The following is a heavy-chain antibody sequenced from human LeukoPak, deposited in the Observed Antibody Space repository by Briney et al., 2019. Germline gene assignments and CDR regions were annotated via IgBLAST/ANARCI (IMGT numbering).Heavy chain of an antibody. CDR3: ARAFDYYYGMDV. J-gene: IGHJ6*02. CDR2: IYSGGST. V-gene: IGHV3-53*04. CDR1: GFTFSSYA. Sequence: QTGGSLRLSCAASGFTFSSYAMSWVRQAPGKGLEWVSVIYSGGSTYYADSVKGRFTISRHNSKNTLYLQMNSLRAEDTAVYYCARAFDYYYGMDVWGQGTTVTVSS.